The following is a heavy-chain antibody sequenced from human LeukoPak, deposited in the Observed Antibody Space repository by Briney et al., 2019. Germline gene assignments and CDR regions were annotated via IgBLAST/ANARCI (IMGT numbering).Heavy chain of an antibody. J-gene: IGHJ5*02. V-gene: IGHV3-23*01. CDR2: ISGSGGST. Sequence: GGSLRLSCAASGFTFSSYAMSWVRQAPGKGLEWVSAISGSGGSTYYADSVKGRFTISRDNSKNMLYLQMNSLRAGDTAVYYCASGYGSGSGTWGQGTLVTVSS. CDR1: GFTFSSYA. CDR3: ASGYGSGSGT. D-gene: IGHD3-10*01.